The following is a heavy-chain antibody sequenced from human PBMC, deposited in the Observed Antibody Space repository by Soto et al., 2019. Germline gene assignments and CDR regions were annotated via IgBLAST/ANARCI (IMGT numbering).Heavy chain of an antibody. D-gene: IGHD2-21*01. Sequence: TGGSLRLSCAASGFTFSSYGMHWVRQAPGKGLEWVAVISYDGSNKYYADSVKGRFTISRDNSKNTLYLQMNSLRGEDTAVYYCAKGLKEWSFLSHMXVWGKGTTVTVSS. J-gene: IGHJ6*03. V-gene: IGHV3-30*18. CDR1: GFTFSSYG. CDR2: ISYDGSNK. CDR3: AKGLKEWSFLSHMXV.